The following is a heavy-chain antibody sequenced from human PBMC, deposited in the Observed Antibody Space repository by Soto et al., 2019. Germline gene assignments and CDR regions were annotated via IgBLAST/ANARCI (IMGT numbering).Heavy chain of an antibody. D-gene: IGHD2-15*01. CDR3: AREAVVVALYYYGMDV. CDR2: ISYDGSNK. Sequence: VQLLESGGGLVQPGGSLRLSCAASGFTFSSYAMHWVRQAPGKGLEWVAVISYDGSNKYYADSVKGRFTISRDNSKNTLYLQMNSLRAEDTAVYYCAREAVVVALYYYGMDVWGQGTTVTVSS. J-gene: IGHJ6*02. V-gene: IGHV3-30-3*01. CDR1: GFTFSSYA.